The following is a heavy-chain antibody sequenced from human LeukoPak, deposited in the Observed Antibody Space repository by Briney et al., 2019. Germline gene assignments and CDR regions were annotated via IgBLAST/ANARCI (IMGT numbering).Heavy chain of an antibody. J-gene: IGHJ3*02. CDR2: TNPNSGGT. V-gene: IGHV1-2*02. D-gene: IGHD3-10*01. CDR3: ASIITMVREGAFDI. Sequence: ASVKVSCKASGYTFTGYYMHWVRQAPGQGLEWMGWTNPNSGGTNYAQKFQGRVTMTRDTSISTAYMELSRLRSDDTAVYYCASIITMVREGAFDIWGQGTMVTVSS. CDR1: GYTFTGYY.